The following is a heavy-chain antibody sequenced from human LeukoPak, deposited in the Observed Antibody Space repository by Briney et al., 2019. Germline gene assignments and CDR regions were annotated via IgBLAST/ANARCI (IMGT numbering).Heavy chain of an antibody. CDR1: GFTFSDYY. CDR2: INHSGST. CDR3: ARGAAVAGLSYFDY. Sequence: GSLRLSCAASGFTFSDYYMSWIRQAPGKGLEWIGEINHSGSTNYNPSLKSRVTISVHTSKNQFSLKLNSVTAADTAVYYCARGAAVAGLSYFDYWGQGTLVTVSS. J-gene: IGHJ4*02. D-gene: IGHD6-19*01. V-gene: IGHV4-34*01.